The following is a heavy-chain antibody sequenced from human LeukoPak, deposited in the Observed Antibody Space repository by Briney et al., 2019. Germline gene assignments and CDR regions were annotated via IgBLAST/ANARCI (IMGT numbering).Heavy chain of an antibody. CDR3: AKGGYCSSTSCYADDAFDI. CDR1: GLTFTYYA. J-gene: IGHJ3*02. V-gene: IGHV3-23*01. D-gene: IGHD2-2*01. Sequence: GGSLRLSCTASGLTFTYYAMSWVRQAPGKGLEWVSAISGSGGSTYYADSVRGRFTISRDNSKNTLYLQMNSLRAEDTAVYYCAKGGYCSSTSCYADDAFDIWGQGTMVTVSS. CDR2: ISGSGGST.